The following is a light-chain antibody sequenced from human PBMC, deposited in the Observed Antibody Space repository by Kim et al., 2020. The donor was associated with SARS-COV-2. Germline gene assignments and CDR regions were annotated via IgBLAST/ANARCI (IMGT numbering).Light chain of an antibody. CDR2: AAS. CDR1: QGISSY. J-gene: IGKJ1*01. V-gene: IGKV1-27*01. Sequence: DIQMTQSPSSLSASVGDGVTITCRASQGISSYLAWYQQKPGKVPGLLIYAASTLHSGVPSRISGSGSGTDLTLTISSLQPDDVANYYCQKYDSAPWTFGQGTKVDIK. CDR3: QKYDSAPWT.